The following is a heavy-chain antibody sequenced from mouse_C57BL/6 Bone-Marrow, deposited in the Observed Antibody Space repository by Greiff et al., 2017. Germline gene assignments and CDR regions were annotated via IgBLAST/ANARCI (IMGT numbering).Heavy chain of an antibody. CDR2: INPSSGYT. Sequence: QVQLQQSGAELARPGASVKMSCKASGYTFTSYTMHWVKQRPGQGLEWIGYINPSSGYTKYNQKFKDKATLTADKSSSTAYMQLSSLTSEDSAVYYDARRRKLGRGYASDYWGQGTSVTVSS. V-gene: IGHV1-4*01. J-gene: IGHJ4*01. CDR3: ARRRKLGRGYASDY. CDR1: GYTFTSYT. D-gene: IGHD4-1*01.